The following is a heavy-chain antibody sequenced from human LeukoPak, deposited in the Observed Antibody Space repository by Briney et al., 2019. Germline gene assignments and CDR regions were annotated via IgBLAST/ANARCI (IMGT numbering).Heavy chain of an antibody. V-gene: IGHV5-51*01. CDR2: IYPGDSDT. J-gene: IGHJ3*02. CDR3: ARRQYCSGGDCYSGAFDI. CDR1: GYSFNTYW. D-gene: IGHD2-21*02. Sequence: GESLKISCKGSGYSFNTYWIAWVRQMPGKGLEWMGIIYPGDSDTRYSPPFQGQVSISADQSINTAYLQWSSLKASDTAIYFCARRQYCSGGDCYSGAFDIWGQGTMVTVSS.